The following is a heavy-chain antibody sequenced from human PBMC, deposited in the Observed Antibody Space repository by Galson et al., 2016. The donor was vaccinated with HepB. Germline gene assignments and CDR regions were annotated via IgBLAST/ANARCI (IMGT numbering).Heavy chain of an antibody. V-gene: IGHV3-11*01. CDR3: ATGCQRYFEH. CDR1: GFSFSDYY. D-gene: IGHD6-25*01. Sequence: SLRLSCAASGFSFSDYYMSWIRQPPGKGLEWVSYISSSGKTTYYADSVKGRFTISRDNAKNSLHLQLNSLRADDTAVYYCATGCQRYFEHWGQGTLVSVSS. CDR2: ISSSGKTT. J-gene: IGHJ1*01.